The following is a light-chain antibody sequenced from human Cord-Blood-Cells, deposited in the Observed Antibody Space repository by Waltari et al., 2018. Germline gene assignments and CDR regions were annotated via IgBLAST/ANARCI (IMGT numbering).Light chain of an antibody. CDR3: QSYDSSLSGVV. V-gene: IGLV1-40*01. CDR1: SSNIRAGND. CDR2: GNT. J-gene: IGLJ2*01. Sequence: QPVLPQPASVSVDPGQRVSISCPGSSSNIRAGNDVQWYQQLPGTAPKRLIYGNTNRPSGVPDRFSGSKSGTSASLAITGLQAEDEADYYCQSYDSSLSGVVFGGGSKLTVL.